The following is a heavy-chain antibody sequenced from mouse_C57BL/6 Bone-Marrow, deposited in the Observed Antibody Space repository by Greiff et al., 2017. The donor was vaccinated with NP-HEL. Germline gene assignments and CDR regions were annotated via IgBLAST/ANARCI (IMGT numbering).Heavy chain of an antibody. Sequence: QVQLQQPGAELVRPGSSVKLSCKASCYTFTSYWMHWVTPRPIKGLEWIGTIDPSDSETNYNQKFTDKATLTVDKSSSTSYMQLSSLTSEDSAVYYCYSNYYAMDYWGQGTSVTVSS. V-gene: IGHV1-52*01. J-gene: IGHJ4*01. CDR2: IDPSDSET. D-gene: IGHD2-5*01. CDR1: CYTFTSYW. CDR3: YSNYYAMDY.